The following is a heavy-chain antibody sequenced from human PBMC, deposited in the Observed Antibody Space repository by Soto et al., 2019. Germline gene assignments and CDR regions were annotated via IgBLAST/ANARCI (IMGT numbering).Heavy chain of an antibody. CDR2: TYYRSKWYY. CDR1: GDSVSSNSAG. CDR3: ARGEQYSGRIFDY. D-gene: IGHD1-26*01. V-gene: IGHV6-1*01. Sequence: PSQTLSLTCAITGDSVSSNSAGWSWVRQSPSRGLEWLGRTYYRSKWYYEYAVSVRGRITINPDTSKHQCSLQLNSVTPEDTAVYFCARGEQYSGRIFDYWGQGTLVTVSS. J-gene: IGHJ4*01.